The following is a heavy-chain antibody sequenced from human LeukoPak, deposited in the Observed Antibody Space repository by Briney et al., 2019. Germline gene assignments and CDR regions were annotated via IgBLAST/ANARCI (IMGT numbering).Heavy chain of an antibody. J-gene: IGHJ4*02. CDR1: GYTFTSYG. Sequence: GSVKVSCKASGYTFTSYGSSWGRQAPGQGLEWMGWIGAYNGNTNYAQKLQGRVTMTTATFTSTAYMELRSLRSDDTAVYYCATRDYYDSSGYYSYWGQGTLVTVSS. CDR3: ATRDYYDSSGYYSY. D-gene: IGHD3-22*01. CDR2: IGAYNGNT. V-gene: IGHV1-18*01.